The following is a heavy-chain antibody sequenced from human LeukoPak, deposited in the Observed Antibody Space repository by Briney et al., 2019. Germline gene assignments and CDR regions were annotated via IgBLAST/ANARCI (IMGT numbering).Heavy chain of an antibody. CDR1: GYSISSGYY. CDR3: AGVNRPYFDY. J-gene: IGHJ4*02. Sequence: SETPSLTCTVSGYSISSGYYWGWIRQPPGKGLEWIGSVYHSGSTYYNPSLKSRVTISVDTSKNQFSLKLSSVTAADTAVYYCAGVNRPYFDYWGQGTLVTVSS. CDR2: VYHSGST. V-gene: IGHV4-38-2*02. D-gene: IGHD2/OR15-2a*01.